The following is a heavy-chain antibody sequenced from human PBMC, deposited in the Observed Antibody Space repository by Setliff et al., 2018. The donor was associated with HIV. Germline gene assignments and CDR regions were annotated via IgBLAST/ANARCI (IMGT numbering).Heavy chain of an antibody. CDR1: GFTFSTYW. J-gene: IGHJ3*02. CDR2: IKQDESEE. CDR3: AKDSNPGHMIVVAYDAFDI. V-gene: IGHV3-7*03. D-gene: IGHD3-22*01. Sequence: GGSLRLSCVASGFTFSTYWMTWVRQAPEKGLEWVASIKQDESEEYYLDSVKGRFTISRDNAKNSLYLQMNGLRAEDTATYYCAKDSNPGHMIVVAYDAFDIWGQGTMVTVSS.